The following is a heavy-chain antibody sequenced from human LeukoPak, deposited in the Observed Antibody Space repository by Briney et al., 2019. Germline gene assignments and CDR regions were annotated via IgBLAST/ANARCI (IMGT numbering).Heavy chain of an antibody. CDR2: INPNSGGT. Sequence: ASVKVSCKASGYTFTGYYMHWVRQAPGQGLEWMGWINPNSGGTNYAQKFQGRVTMTRDTSISTAYMELSRLRSDDTAVYYCARDPPRIGYCSGGSCYSENQDYWGQGTLLTVSS. J-gene: IGHJ4*02. CDR3: ARDPPRIGYCSGGSCYSENQDY. D-gene: IGHD2-15*01. CDR1: GYTFTGYY. V-gene: IGHV1-2*02.